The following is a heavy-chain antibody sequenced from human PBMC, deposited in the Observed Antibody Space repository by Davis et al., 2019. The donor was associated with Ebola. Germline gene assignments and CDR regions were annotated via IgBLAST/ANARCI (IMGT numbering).Heavy chain of an antibody. CDR2: IYYSGST. CDR1: GGSFSGYY. J-gene: IGHJ4*02. D-gene: IGHD3-22*01. CDR3: ARGLIGGY. V-gene: IGHV4-59*01. Sequence: PSETLSLTCAVYGGSFSGYYWSWIRQPPGKGLEWIGYIYYSGSTNYNPSLKSRVTISVDTSKNQFSLKLSSVTAADTAVYYCARGLIGGYWGQGTLVTVSS.